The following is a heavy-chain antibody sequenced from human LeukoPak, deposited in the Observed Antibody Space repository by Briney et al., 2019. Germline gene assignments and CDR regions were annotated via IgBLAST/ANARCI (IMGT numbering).Heavy chain of an antibody. CDR2: IYHSGST. J-gene: IGHJ4*02. V-gene: IGHV4-59*01. D-gene: IGHD7-27*01. Sequence: SETLSLTCTVSGGSISNYYWSWIRQPPGKGLEWIGYIYHSGSTNYNPSLKSRVTMSVDKSKNQFSLMLNSLTSAHTAGYYCAIGDLGISRGDYFGHWGQGALVTVSS. CDR1: GGSISNYY. CDR3: AIGDLGISRGDYFGH.